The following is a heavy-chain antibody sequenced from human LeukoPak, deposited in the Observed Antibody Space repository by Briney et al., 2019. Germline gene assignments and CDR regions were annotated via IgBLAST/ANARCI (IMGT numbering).Heavy chain of an antibody. J-gene: IGHJ3*02. Sequence: GSLSLSCAASGFTFSGSWMSWIRQAPGKGLEWVANIKQDGSEKYYVDSVKGRFTISRDNTKNSLYLQMNSLRVEDTAVYYCAREGNFGNDGFDIWGQVTLVRVAS. V-gene: IGHV3-7*01. CDR2: IKQDGSEK. D-gene: IGHD1-1*01. CDR3: AREGNFGNDGFDI. CDR1: GFTFSGSW.